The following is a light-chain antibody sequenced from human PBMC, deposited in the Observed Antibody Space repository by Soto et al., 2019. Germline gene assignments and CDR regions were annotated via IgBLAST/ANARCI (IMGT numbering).Light chain of an antibody. CDR3: QQSYSTPPIT. CDR1: QSISSY. J-gene: IGKJ5*01. CDR2: AAS. V-gene: IGKV1-39*01. Sequence: DIDMTQSPSSVSSSLGYIVTITFRSSQSISSYLNWYQQKPGKAPKLLIYAASSLQSGVPSRFSGSGSGTDFTLTISSLQPEDFATYYCQQSYSTPPITFGQGTRLE.